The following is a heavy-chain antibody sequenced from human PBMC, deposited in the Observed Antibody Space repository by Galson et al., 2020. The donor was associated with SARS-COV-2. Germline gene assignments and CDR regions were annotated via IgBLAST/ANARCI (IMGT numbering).Heavy chain of an antibody. V-gene: IGHV4-61*02. J-gene: IGHJ4*02. CDR2: ISTSGST. Sequence: SETLSLTCTVSNGSISSGSYYWTWIRQPAGKGLEWIGRISTSGSTNYNPSLKSRVTISVDPSKNQFSLQLTSVTAADTAVYYGARGAALAFDDWGRGTLVTVSS. CDR1: NGSISSGSYY. CDR3: ARGAALAFDD. D-gene: IGHD6-13*01.